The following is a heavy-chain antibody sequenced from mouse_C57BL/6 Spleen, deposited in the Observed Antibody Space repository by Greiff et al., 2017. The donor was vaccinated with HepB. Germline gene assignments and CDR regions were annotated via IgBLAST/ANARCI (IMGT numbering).Heavy chain of an antibody. Sequence: VQGVESGPGLVQPSQSLSITCTVSGFSLTSYGVHWVRQSPGKGLEWLGVIWSGGSTDYNAAFISRLSISKDNSKSQVFFKMNSLQADDTAIYYCARRGDYYGSSFDYWSQGTTLTVSS. CDR3: ARRGDYYGSSFDY. CDR1: GFSLTSYG. CDR2: IWSGGST. D-gene: IGHD1-1*01. V-gene: IGHV2-2*01. J-gene: IGHJ2*01.